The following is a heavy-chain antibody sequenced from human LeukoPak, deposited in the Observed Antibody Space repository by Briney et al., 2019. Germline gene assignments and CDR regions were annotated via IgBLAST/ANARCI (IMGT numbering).Heavy chain of an antibody. CDR2: IYYSGST. J-gene: IGHJ2*01. Sequence: SETLSLTCTVSGGSISSFYWSWIRQPPGKELEWLGYIYYSGSTNYSPSLKSRVTISVDTSKNQFSLKLSSVTAADTAVYYCARGGYYYWYFDLWGRGTLVTVSS. V-gene: IGHV4-59*01. D-gene: IGHD3-22*01. CDR1: GGSISSFY. CDR3: ARGGYYYWYFDL.